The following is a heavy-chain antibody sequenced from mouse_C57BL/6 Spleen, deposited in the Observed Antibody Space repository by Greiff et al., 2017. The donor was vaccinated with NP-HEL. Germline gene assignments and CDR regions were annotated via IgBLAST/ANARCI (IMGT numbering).Heavy chain of an antibody. Sequence: EVNLVESGGGLVKPGGSLKLSCAASGFTFSDYGMHWVRQAPEKGLEWVAYISSGSSTIYYADTVKGRFTISRDNAKNTLFLQMTSLRSEDTAMYYCARGNYGSSLYWYFDVWGTGTTVTVSS. CDR2: ISSGSSTI. J-gene: IGHJ1*03. D-gene: IGHD1-1*01. CDR3: ARGNYGSSLYWYFDV. CDR1: GFTFSDYG. V-gene: IGHV5-17*01.